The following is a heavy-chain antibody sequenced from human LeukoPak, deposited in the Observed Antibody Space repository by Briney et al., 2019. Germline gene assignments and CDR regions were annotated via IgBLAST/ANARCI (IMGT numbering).Heavy chain of an antibody. V-gene: IGHV4-59*01. CDR2: IYYSGST. D-gene: IGHD6-19*01. J-gene: IGHJ6*02. CDR3: ARDSSGWYLGYYYYGMDV. Sequence: SETLFLTCTVSGGSISSYYWSWIRQPPGKGLEWIGYIYYSGSTNYNPSLKSRVTISVDTSKNQFSLKLSSVTAADTAVYYCARDSSGWYLGYYYYGMDVWGQGTTVTVSS. CDR1: GGSISSYY.